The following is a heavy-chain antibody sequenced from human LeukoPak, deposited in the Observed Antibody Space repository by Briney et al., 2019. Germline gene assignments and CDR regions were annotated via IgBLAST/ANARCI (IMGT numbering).Heavy chain of an antibody. CDR1: GGSISSSTSY. CDR3: ARYYCGGDCYSGYFDY. D-gene: IGHD2-21*02. CDR2: IYYSGST. V-gene: IGHV4-39*01. Sequence: SETLSLTCTVSGGSISSSTSYWGWIRQPPGKGLEWIGNIYYSGSTYYNPPLKSRVTISVDTSKKQFSLRLSSVTAADTAVYYCARYYCGGDCYSGYFDYWGQGTLVTVSS. J-gene: IGHJ4*02.